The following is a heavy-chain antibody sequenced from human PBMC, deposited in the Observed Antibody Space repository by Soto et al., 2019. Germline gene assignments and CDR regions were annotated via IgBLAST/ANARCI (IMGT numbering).Heavy chain of an antibody. CDR3: AREGKLEQLYHYAMNV. CDR1: GFTFSSYD. D-gene: IGHD1-1*01. CDR2: IGTAGDT. Sequence: GGSLRLSCAASGFTFSSYDMHWVRQATGKGLEWVSAIGTAGDTYYPGSVKGRFTISRENAKNSLYLQMNSLRVEDTAVYYCAREGKLEQLYHYAMNVWGQGTTVTVSS. V-gene: IGHV3-13*04. J-gene: IGHJ6*02.